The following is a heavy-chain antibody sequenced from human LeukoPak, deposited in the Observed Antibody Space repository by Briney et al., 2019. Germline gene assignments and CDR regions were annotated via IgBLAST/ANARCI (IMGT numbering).Heavy chain of an antibody. CDR1: GFSFKSYA. J-gene: IGHJ5*02. V-gene: IGHV3-30*18. CDR3: AKDRYGSGNNWLDP. Sequence: GRSLRLSCRASGFSFKSYAMHWVSQAPGKGLEWLAFILHDGSRTYHADSINGRFTISRDNTNNTLFLQMSSLTTEDTGVYYCAKDRYGSGNNWLDPWGQGTLVTVSS. D-gene: IGHD3-10*01. CDR2: ILHDGSRT.